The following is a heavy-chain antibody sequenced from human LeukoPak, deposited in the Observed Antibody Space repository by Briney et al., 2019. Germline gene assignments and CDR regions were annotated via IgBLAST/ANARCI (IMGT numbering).Heavy chain of an antibody. CDR2: IYYSGST. CDR3: AKSSGSWNGWFDP. D-gene: IGHD3-10*01. J-gene: IGHJ5*02. V-gene: IGHV4-59*01. Sequence: SETLSLTCTVSGGSISSYYWSWIRQPPGKGLEWIGYIYYSGSTNYNPSLKSRVTISVDTSKNQFSLKLSSVTAADTAVYYCAKSSGSWNGWFDPWGQGTLVTVSS. CDR1: GGSISSYY.